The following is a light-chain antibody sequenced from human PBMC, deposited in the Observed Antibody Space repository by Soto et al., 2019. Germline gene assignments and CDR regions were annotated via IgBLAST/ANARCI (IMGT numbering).Light chain of an antibody. CDR3: SSYAGSNNFV. V-gene: IGLV2-8*01. Sequence: QSALTQPPSASGFPGQSVTISCTGTSSDVGYYDYVSWYHQHPGQAPKLVIYEVTKRPSGVPDRVSASKSGNTASLTVSGLRAEDEADYYCSSYAGSNNFVFGSGTKVTVL. J-gene: IGLJ1*01. CDR1: SSDVGYYDY. CDR2: EVT.